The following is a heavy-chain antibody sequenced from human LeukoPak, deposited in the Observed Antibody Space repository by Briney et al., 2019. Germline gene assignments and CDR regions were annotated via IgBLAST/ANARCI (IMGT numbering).Heavy chain of an antibody. CDR1: GFTLSSYE. D-gene: IGHD3-10*01. CDR3: ARGASGIGGIRFDP. V-gene: IGHV3-48*03. Sequence: GGSLRLSCAASGFTLSSYEMNWVRQAPGKGLEWVSYISSSGFTIYYADSVKGRFTISRDNAKNSLYLQMNSLRAEDTAVYYCARGASGIGGIRFDPWGQGTLVTVSS. CDR2: ISSSGFTI. J-gene: IGHJ5*02.